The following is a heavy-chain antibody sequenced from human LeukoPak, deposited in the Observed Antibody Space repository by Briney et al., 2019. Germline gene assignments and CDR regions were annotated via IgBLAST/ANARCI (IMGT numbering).Heavy chain of an antibody. J-gene: IGHJ6*02. CDR3: ASPSDIVVVPAAYHYYGMDV. CDR2: MNPNSGNT. V-gene: IGHV1-8*01. Sequence: GASVKVSCKASGYTFTSYDINWVRQATGQGLEWMGWMNPNSGNTGYAQKFQGRVTITADESTSTAYMELSSLRSEDTAVYYCASPSDIVVVPAAYHYYGMDVWGQGTTVTVSS. CDR1: GYTFTSYD. D-gene: IGHD2-2*01.